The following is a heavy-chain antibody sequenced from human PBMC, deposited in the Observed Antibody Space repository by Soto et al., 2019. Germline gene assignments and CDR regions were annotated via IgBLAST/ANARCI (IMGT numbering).Heavy chain of an antibody. CDR2: INPNSGGT. CDR1: GYTFTGYY. V-gene: IGHV1-2*04. J-gene: IGHJ4*02. CDR3: ARDFGSNIVVVPAAICFDY. D-gene: IGHD2-2*01. Sequence: GASVKVSCKASGYTFTGYYMHWVRQAPGQGLEWMGWINPNSGGTNYAQKFQGWVTMTRDTSISTAYMELSRLRSDDTAVYYCARDFGSNIVVVPAAICFDYWGQGTLVTVSS.